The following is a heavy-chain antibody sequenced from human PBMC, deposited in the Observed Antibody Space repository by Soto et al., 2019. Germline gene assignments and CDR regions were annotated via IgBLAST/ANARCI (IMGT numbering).Heavy chain of an antibody. CDR1: GGSISSYY. CDR3: ARSPDSSGYYPRWYYYGMDV. D-gene: IGHD3-22*01. CDR2: IYYSGST. Sequence: SETLSLTCTVSGGSISSYYLSWIRQPPGKGLEWIGYIYYSGSTNYNPSLKSRVTISVDKSKNQFSLKLSSVTAADTAVYYCARSPDSSGYYPRWYYYGMDVWGQGTTVTVSS. J-gene: IGHJ6*02. V-gene: IGHV4-59*12.